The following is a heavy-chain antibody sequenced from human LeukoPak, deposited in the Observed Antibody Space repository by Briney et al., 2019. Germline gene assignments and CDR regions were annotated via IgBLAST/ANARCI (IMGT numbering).Heavy chain of an antibody. CDR1: GGTFSSYA. D-gene: IGHD3-10*01. J-gene: IGHJ5*02. CDR3: ARARGITMVRGVINNWFDP. CDR2: IIPIFGTA. Sequence: ASVKVSCKASGGTFSSYAISWVRQAPEQGLEWMGGIIPIFGTANYAQKFQGRVTITADKSTSTAYMELSSLRSEDTAVYYCARARGITMVRGVINNWFDPWGQGTLVTVSS. V-gene: IGHV1-69*06.